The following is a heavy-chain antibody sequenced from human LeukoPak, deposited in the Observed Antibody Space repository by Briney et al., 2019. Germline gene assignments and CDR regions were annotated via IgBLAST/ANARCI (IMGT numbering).Heavy chain of an antibody. V-gene: IGHV3-33*01. CDR1: GLTFSSYG. D-gene: IGHD3-22*01. Sequence: GGSLRLSCAASGLTFSSYGMHWVRQAPAKGLEWVAFIWFDGSNKYYADSVKGRFTISGDNSKNTLYLQMNSLRAEDTAVYYCVRTYDSSGYGYGHYFDYWGQGTLVTVSS. J-gene: IGHJ4*02. CDR3: VRTYDSSGYGYGHYFDY. CDR2: IWFDGSNK.